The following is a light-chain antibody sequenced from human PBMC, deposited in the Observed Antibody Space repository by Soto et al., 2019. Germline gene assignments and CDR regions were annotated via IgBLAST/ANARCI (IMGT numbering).Light chain of an antibody. CDR3: QPYNTWPFS. CDR2: DAS. J-gene: IGKJ4*01. V-gene: IGKV3-15*01. CDR1: QSVSSN. Sequence: EIVMTQSPVTLSVSPGERATLSCRSSQSVSSNLAWYQQKPGQAPRLLIYDASTRATGIPARFSGTGSGTEFTLTISSLQSEDFAIYYCQPYNTWPFSFGGGTKVDIK.